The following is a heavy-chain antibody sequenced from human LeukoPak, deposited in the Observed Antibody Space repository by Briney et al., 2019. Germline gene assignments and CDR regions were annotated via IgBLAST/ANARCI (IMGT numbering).Heavy chain of an antibody. J-gene: IGHJ4*02. V-gene: IGHV4-59*01. CDR2: IYHTGST. Sequence: SETLSLTCTVSGASISNYYWSWIRQPPGKGLEWIGYIYHTGSTSYNPSLKSRVIMSVETSQNQFSLKVRSVTVADTAVYFCARVDGSYDDSPIYYWGQGFLVTVSS. CDR3: ARVDGSYDDSPIYY. D-gene: IGHD2-15*01. CDR1: GASISNYY.